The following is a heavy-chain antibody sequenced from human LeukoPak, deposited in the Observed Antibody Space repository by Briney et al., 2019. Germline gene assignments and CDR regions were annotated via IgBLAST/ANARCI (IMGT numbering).Heavy chain of an antibody. Sequence: GGSLRLSCAASGFTFSSYGMHWVRQAPGKGLEWVAVISYDGSNKYYADSVKGRFTISRDNSKNTLYLQMSSLRAEDTAVYYCARDYGDYGGYFDYWGQGTLVTVSS. CDR1: GFTFSSYG. V-gene: IGHV3-30*03. CDR2: ISYDGSNK. CDR3: ARDYGDYGGYFDY. D-gene: IGHD4-17*01. J-gene: IGHJ4*02.